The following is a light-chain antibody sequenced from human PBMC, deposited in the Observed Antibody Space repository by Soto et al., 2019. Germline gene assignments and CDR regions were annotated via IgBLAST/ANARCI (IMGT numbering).Light chain of an antibody. V-gene: IGKV1-39*01. CDR2: AAS. CDR3: QHSSSRPIT. CDR1: QSISNF. Sequence: DIQMTQSPSSLSASVGDRVTITCRASQSISNFLNWYQHKPGKAPNLLIYAASSLQSGVPSRFSGSGSGTDFTLTISSLQPEDFATYFCQHSSSRPITFGRGTRLEIK. J-gene: IGKJ5*01.